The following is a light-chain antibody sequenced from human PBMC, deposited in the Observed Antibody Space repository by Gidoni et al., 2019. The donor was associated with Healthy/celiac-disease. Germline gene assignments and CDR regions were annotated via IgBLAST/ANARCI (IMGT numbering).Light chain of an antibody. CDR3: CSYAGSSTSV. Sequence: QSALTQPAAVAGAPGQSITIPCTGTSSDGGSYNLVSWYQQHPGKAPKLMIYEGSKRPSGVSTRFSGSKSGNTASLTISGLQAEDEADYYCCSYAGSSTSVFGTGTKVTVL. J-gene: IGLJ1*01. CDR2: EGS. V-gene: IGLV2-23*01. CDR1: SSDGGSYNL.